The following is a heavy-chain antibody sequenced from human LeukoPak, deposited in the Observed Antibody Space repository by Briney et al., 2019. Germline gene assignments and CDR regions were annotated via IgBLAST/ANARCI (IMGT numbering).Heavy chain of an antibody. CDR1: GFTFSSYA. CDR3: ATDLIHYYASGPKT. Sequence: LPGGSLRLSCAASGFTFSSYAMSWVRQAPGKGLEWVSAISGSGGSTYYADSVKGRFTISRDNSKNTLYLQMNSLRAEDTAVYYCATDLIHYYASGPKTWGQGTLVTVSS. D-gene: IGHD3-10*01. J-gene: IGHJ5*02. CDR2: ISGSGGST. V-gene: IGHV3-23*01.